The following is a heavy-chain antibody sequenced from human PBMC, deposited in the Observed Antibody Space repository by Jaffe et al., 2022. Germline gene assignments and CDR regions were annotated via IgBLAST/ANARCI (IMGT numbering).Heavy chain of an antibody. V-gene: IGHV4-61*02. CDR3: ARFPIVVIKRDDAFDI. Sequence: QVQLQESGPGLVKPSQTLSLTCTVSGGSISSGSYYWSWIRQPAGKGLEWIGRIYTSGSTNYNPSLKSRVTISVDTSKNQFSLKLSSVTAADTAVYYCARFPIVVIKRDDAFDIWGQGTMVTVSS. J-gene: IGHJ3*02. CDR2: IYTSGST. CDR1: GGSISSGSYY. D-gene: IGHD3-22*01.